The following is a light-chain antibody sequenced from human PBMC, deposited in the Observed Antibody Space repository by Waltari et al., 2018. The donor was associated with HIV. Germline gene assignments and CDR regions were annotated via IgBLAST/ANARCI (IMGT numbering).Light chain of an antibody. Sequence: QSALTQPASVSGSPGQSITISCTGTSSDIGAYNYVSWYQHHPGKAPKLIIYDVTNRPSGVSNRFSGSKAGNTASLTISGRQAEDESDYYCTSYTSSSTLVFGGGTKLTVL. CDR3: TSYTSSSTLV. CDR1: SSDIGAYNY. CDR2: DVT. J-gene: IGLJ2*01. V-gene: IGLV2-14*03.